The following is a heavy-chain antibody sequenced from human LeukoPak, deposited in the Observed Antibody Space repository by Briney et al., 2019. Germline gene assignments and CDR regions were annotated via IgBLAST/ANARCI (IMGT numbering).Heavy chain of an antibody. V-gene: IGHV4-59*01. CDR3: ARDSPPGPFPIPGTIDL. CDR2: IYYSGST. CDR1: GGSISSYY. Sequence: SETLSLTCTVSGGSISSYYWSWIRQPPGKGLEWIGYIYYSGSTNYNPSLKSRVTISVDTSKNQFSLKLSSVTAADTAVYYCARDSPPGPFPIPGTIDLWGRGTLVTVSS. D-gene: IGHD1-1*01. J-gene: IGHJ2*01.